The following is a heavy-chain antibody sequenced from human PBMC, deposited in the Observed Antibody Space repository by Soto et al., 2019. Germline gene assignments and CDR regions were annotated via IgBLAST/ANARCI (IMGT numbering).Heavy chain of an antibody. CDR1: GGSFSGYY. Sequence: SETLSLTLAVYGGSFSGYYWNWIRQPPGKGLEWIGEINHGGSTNYNPSPKSRVTISLDTSKNQFSLKLSSVTAADTSVYYCARGPEYYYGGSGYVDYWGQGALVTVSS. V-gene: IGHV4-34*01. CDR2: INHGGST. D-gene: IGHD3-22*01. CDR3: ARGPEYYYGGSGYVDY. J-gene: IGHJ4*02.